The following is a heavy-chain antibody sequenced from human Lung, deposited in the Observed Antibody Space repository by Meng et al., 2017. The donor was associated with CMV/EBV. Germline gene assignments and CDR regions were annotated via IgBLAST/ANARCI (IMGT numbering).Heavy chain of an antibody. CDR1: GYTFTSYG. CDR3: ARYRYCSSTSCYFDY. J-gene: IGHJ4*02. CDR2: ISAYNGNT. V-gene: IGHV1-18*01. D-gene: IGHD2-2*01. Sequence: ASVKVSCKASGYTFTSYGISWVRQAPGQGLEWMGWISAYNGNTNYAQKLQGRVTMTTETSTSTAYMELRSLRADDTAGYYCARYRYCSSTSCYFDYWGQGTLVTVSS.